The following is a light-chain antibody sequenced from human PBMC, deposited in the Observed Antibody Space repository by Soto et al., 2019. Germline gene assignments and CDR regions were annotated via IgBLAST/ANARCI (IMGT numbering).Light chain of an antibody. J-gene: IGLJ7*01. Sequence: QSVLTQPPSVSGAPGQRVTLSCTGNTSNLGAGYDVHWYQQLPGAAPKLVIFGNRNRPSGVPERFSGSKSGTSASLAITGLQAEDEADYYCAAWDDSLNCAVFGGGTQLTVL. CDR3: AAWDDSLNCAV. CDR1: TSNLGAGYD. V-gene: IGLV1-40*01. CDR2: GNR.